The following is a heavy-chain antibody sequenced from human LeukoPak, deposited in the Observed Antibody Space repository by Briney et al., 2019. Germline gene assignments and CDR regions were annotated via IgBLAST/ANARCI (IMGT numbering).Heavy chain of an antibody. D-gene: IGHD3-3*01. J-gene: IGHJ5*02. CDR3: AKVEHYDFWSGFYNNWFDP. Sequence: GGSLRLSCAASGVTFDDYAMHWVRQAPGKGLEWVSGISWNSGSIGYADSVKGRFTISRDNAKNSLYLQMNSLRAEDTAVYYCAKVEHYDFWSGFYNNWFDPWGQGTLVTVSS. V-gene: IGHV3-9*01. CDR1: GVTFDDYA. CDR2: ISWNSGSI.